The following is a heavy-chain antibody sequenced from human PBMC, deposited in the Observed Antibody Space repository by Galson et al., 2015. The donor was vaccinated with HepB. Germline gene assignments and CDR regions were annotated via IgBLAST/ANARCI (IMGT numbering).Heavy chain of an antibody. J-gene: IGHJ6*02. CDR1: GGTFSSYA. CDR2: IIPIFGTA. D-gene: IGHD4-17*01. CDR3: ARAMTTVKDYYYYGMDV. Sequence: SVKVSCKASGGTFSSYAISWVRQAPGQGLEWMGGIIPIFGTANYAQKFQGRVTITADESTSTAYMELSSLRSEDTAVYYCARAMTTVKDYYYYGMDVWGQGTTVTVSS. V-gene: IGHV1-69*13.